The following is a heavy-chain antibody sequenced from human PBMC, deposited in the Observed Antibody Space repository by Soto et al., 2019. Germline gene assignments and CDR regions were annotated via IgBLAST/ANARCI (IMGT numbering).Heavy chain of an antibody. V-gene: IGHV1-3*01. J-gene: IGHJ4*02. CDR1: GYTFTSYA. Sequence: ASVKVSCKASGYTFTSYAMHWVRQAPGQRLEWMGWINAGNGNTKYSQKFQGRVTITRDTSASTAYMELSSLRSEDTAVSYCARVSCSGGSCYVSVDTMTMDKWADYWGQGTLVTVSS. D-gene: IGHD2-15*01. CDR3: ARVSCSGGSCYVSVDTMTMDKWADY. CDR2: INAGNGNT.